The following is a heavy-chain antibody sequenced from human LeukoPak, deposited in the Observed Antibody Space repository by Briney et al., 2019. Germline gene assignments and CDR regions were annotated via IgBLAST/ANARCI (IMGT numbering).Heavy chain of an antibody. J-gene: IGHJ5*02. Sequence: GASVKVSCRASGGTFSSYAISWVRQAPGQGLEWMGGIIPIFGKANYAQKFQGRVTITADESTSTAYMELSSLRSEDMAVYYCAREPFGYCSSTSCYSEGWFDPWGQGTLVTVSS. CDR1: GGTFSSYA. V-gene: IGHV1-69*13. CDR2: IIPIFGKA. D-gene: IGHD2-2*03. CDR3: AREPFGYCSSTSCYSEGWFDP.